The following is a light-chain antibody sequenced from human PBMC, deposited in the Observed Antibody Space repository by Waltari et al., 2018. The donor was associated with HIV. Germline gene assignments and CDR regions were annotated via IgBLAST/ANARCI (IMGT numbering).Light chain of an antibody. CDR2: DLT. J-gene: IGLJ2*01. Sequence: QSALTQPRSVSGSPGQSVTISCTGTSRDVGGYNYVYWYQQLPGKAPKLMIYDLTERPSGVPDRFSGSKSGNTASLTISGLQAEDEADYYCCSFAGSYTWLFGGGTKLTVL. CDR3: CSFAGSYTWL. V-gene: IGLV2-11*01. CDR1: SRDVGGYNY.